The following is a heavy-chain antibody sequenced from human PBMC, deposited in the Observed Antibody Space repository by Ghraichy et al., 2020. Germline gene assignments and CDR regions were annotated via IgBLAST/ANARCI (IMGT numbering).Heavy chain of an antibody. Sequence: ESLNISCAASGFTFSSYWMHWVRQAPGKGLVWVSRINSDGSSTSYADSVKGRFTISRDNAKNTLYLQMNSLRAEDTAVYYCARGGNSGYDTAPENNYYYYYGMDVWGQGTTVTVSS. D-gene: IGHD5-12*01. CDR3: ARGGNSGYDTAPENNYYYYYGMDV. CDR1: GFTFSSYW. V-gene: IGHV3-74*01. J-gene: IGHJ6*02. CDR2: INSDGSST.